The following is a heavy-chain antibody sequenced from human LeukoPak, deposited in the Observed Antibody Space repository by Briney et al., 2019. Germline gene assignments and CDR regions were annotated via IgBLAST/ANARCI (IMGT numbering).Heavy chain of an antibody. V-gene: IGHV3-23*01. J-gene: IGHJ2*01. D-gene: IGHD6-19*01. CDR2: ITSSGGTT. CDR1: GFTFNNYA. CDR3: AKPRGSTGWPNWYFDL. Sequence: GGSLRLSCAASGFTFNNYAMNWVRQAPGKGLEWVSTITSSGGTTFYADSVKGRFTISRDNSKNTLYLQMNSLRAEDTAVYYCAKPRGSTGWPNWYFDLWGRGTLVTVSS.